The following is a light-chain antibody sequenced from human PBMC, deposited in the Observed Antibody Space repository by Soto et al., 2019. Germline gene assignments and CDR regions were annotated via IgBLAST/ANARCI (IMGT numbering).Light chain of an antibody. CDR2: AVN. J-gene: IGLJ1*01. CDR1: TRDIGAYDY. CDR3: SSYTPSSTFV. V-gene: IGLV2-14*03. Sequence: QSALAQPASVSGSPGQSITISCTGSTRDIGAYDYVSWYQQYPGKAPRLIIYAVNSRPSGVSNRFSGSKSGNTASLTISGLQAEDDADYHCSSYTPSSTFVFGTGTKLTVL.